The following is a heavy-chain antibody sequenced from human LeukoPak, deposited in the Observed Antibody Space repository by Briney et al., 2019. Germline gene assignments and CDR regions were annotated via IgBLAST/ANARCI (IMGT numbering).Heavy chain of an antibody. D-gene: IGHD2-8*02. J-gene: IGHJ4*02. CDR3: ARGKAGRTEFDY. CDR1: GFTFSSYA. V-gene: IGHV3-30-3*01. Sequence: GGSLRLSCAASGFTFSSYAMHWVRQAPGKGQEWVAVISYDGSNKYYADSVKGRFTISRDNSKNTLYLQMNSLRAEDTAVYYCARGKAGRTEFDYWGQGTLVTVSS. CDR2: ISYDGSNK.